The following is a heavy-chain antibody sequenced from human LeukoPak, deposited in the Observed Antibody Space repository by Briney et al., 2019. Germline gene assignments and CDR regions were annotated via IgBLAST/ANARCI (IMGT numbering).Heavy chain of an antibody. CDR1: GFIFSNYA. J-gene: IGHJ4*02. CDR2: ISGSGGRT. V-gene: IGHV3-23*01. D-gene: IGHD4-17*01. CDR3: AKGRGYGDYGSTFEY. Sequence: GGSLRLSCAASGFIFSNYAMNWVRQAPGKRLEWVSVISGSGGRTYYIDSVKGRFTISRDNSKNTLYLQMNSLRDDDTAVYYCAKGRGYGDYGSTFEYWGQGTLATVSS.